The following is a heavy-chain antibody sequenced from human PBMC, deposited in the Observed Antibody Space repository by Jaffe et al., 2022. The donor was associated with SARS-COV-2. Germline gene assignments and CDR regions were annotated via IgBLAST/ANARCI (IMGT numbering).Heavy chain of an antibody. CDR1: GFTFSSYA. CDR2: ISGSGGST. J-gene: IGHJ6*02. D-gene: IGHD2-2*03. V-gene: IGHV3-23*01. CDR3: AKTGYCSSTSCPHPRYGMDV. Sequence: EVQLLESGGGLVQPGGSLRLSCAASGFTFSSYAMSWVRQAPGKGLEWVSAISGSGGSTYYADSVKGRFTISRDNSKNTLYLQMNSLRAEDTAVYYCAKTGYCSSTSCPHPRYGMDVWGQGTTVTVSS.